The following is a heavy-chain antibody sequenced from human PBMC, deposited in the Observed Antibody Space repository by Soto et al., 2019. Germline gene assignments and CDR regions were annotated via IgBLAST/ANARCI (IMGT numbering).Heavy chain of an antibody. CDR1: GGSISSGGYY. J-gene: IGHJ5*02. V-gene: IGHV4-31*03. Sequence: QVQLQESGPGLVKPSQTLSLTCTVSGGSISSGGYYWSWIRQHPGKGLEWIGYIYHSGSTYYNPSHKSRFTIQVDTSKNQFSLKLSSVTAADTAVYYCARVRGGDESGYWFDPWGQGTLVTVSS. D-gene: IGHD2-21*02. CDR3: ARVRGGDESGYWFDP. CDR2: IYHSGST.